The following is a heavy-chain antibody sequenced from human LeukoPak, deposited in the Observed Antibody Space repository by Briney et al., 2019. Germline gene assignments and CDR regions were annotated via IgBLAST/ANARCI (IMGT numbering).Heavy chain of an antibody. CDR3: ARSPHILTGENFDY. V-gene: IGHV1-2*02. Sequence: ASVKVSCKASGYTFTGYYLHWVRQAPGQGLEWMGWININSGGTNYAQKFQSRVTMTRDTSIGTAYMELSRLRSDDTAVYYCARSPHILTGENFDYWGQGTLVTVSS. CDR2: ININSGGT. D-gene: IGHD3-9*01. CDR1: GYTFTGYY. J-gene: IGHJ4*02.